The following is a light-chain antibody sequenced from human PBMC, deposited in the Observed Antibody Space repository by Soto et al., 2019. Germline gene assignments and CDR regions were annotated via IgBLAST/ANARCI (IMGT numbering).Light chain of an antibody. CDR2: EVT. CDR3: SSYAGTNTVV. J-gene: IGLJ2*01. CDR1: SSDVGGYNY. Sequence: QSALTQPPSASGSPGQSVIISCTGTSSDVGGYNYVSWYQQHPGKAPKIMVYEVTKRPSGVPDRFSGSKSGNTASLTVSGLQAEDEADYYCSSYAGTNTVVFGGGTQLTVL. V-gene: IGLV2-8*01.